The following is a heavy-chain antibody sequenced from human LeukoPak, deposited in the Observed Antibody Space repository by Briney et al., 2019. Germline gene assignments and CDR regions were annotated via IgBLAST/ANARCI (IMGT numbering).Heavy chain of an antibody. D-gene: IGHD6-25*01. CDR1: GGSFSGYY. CDR2: INHSGST. Sequence: SETLSLTCAVYGGSFSGYYWSWIRQPPGEGLEWIGEINHSGSTNYNPSLKSRVTISVDTSKNQFSLKLSSVTAADTAVYYCARSGPQRTAWFDPWGQGTLVTVSS. CDR3: ARSGPQRTAWFDP. V-gene: IGHV4-34*01. J-gene: IGHJ5*02.